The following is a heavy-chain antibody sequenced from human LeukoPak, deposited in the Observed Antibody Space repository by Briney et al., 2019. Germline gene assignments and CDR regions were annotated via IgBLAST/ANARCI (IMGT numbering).Heavy chain of an antibody. CDR2: ISSSSSYI. J-gene: IGHJ5*02. CDR1: GFTFRTYA. V-gene: IGHV3-21*04. Sequence: GGSLRLSCAASGFTFRTYAMTWVRQAPGKGLEWVSSISSSSSYIYYADSVKGRFTISRDNAKNSLYLQMNSLRAEDTAVYYCARDLYGDYPTNWFDPWGQGTLSPSPQ. CDR3: ARDLYGDYPTNWFDP. D-gene: IGHD4-17*01.